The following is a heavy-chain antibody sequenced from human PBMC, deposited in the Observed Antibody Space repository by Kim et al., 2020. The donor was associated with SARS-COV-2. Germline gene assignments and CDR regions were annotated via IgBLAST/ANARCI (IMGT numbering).Heavy chain of an antibody. CDR1: GFTFSSYA. V-gene: IGHV3-64D*06. J-gene: IGHJ5*02. Sequence: GGSLRLSCSASGFTFSSYAMHWVRSPGKGLEYVSAISSNGGSTYYADSVKGRFTISRDNPKNTLYLQMSSLRAEDTAVYYCVKNWNSDHWGQGTLVTVSS. CDR2: ISSNGGST. D-gene: IGHD1-7*01. CDR3: VKNWNSDH.